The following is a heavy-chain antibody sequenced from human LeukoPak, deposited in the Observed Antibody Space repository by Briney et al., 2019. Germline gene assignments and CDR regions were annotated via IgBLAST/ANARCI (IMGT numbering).Heavy chain of an antibody. D-gene: IGHD3-10*01. Sequence: GGSLRLSCAASGFTFSSYWMHWVRQAPGKGLVWVSRINDDGSSTSYADSVKGRFTISRDNAKNTLYLQMNSLRAEDTAVYYCASGRSRGYYYYGMDVWGQGTTVTVSS. CDR1: GFTFSSYW. V-gene: IGHV3-74*01. CDR2: INDDGSST. CDR3: ASGRSRGYYYYGMDV. J-gene: IGHJ6*02.